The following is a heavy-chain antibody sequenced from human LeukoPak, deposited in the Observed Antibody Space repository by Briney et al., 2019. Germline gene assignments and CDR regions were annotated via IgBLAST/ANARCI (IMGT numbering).Heavy chain of an antibody. J-gene: IGHJ4*02. CDR1: GFTFSSYS. V-gene: IGHV3-48*01. D-gene: IGHD6-19*01. CDR3: AKLAVAGPDY. CDR2: ISSSSSTI. Sequence: GGSLRLSCAASGFTFSSYSTNWVRQAPGKGLEWVSYISSSSSTIYYADSVKGRFTISRDNAKNSLYLQMNSLRAEDTAVYYCAKLAVAGPDYWGQGALVTVSS.